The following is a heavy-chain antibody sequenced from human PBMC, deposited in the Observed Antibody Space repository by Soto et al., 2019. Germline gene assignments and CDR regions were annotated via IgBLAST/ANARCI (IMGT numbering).Heavy chain of an antibody. V-gene: IGHV3-30-3*01. CDR2: ISYDGSNK. D-gene: IGHD6-19*01. Sequence: SLRLSCTASGFTFSSYDMHWVRQAPGKGLEWVALISYDGSNKYNADSVKGRFTISRDNSKNTLYVQMNSLRAEDAAVYYCARSVTDTLYYFDYWGQGTLVTVSS. CDR1: GFTFSSYD. J-gene: IGHJ4*02. CDR3: ARSVTDTLYYFDY.